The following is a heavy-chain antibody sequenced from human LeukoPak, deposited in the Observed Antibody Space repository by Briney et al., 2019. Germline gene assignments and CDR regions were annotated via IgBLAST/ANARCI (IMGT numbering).Heavy chain of an antibody. V-gene: IGHV3-74*03. CDR2: INSDGSSI. CDR3: AREGRVSGYDFDC. D-gene: IGHD5-12*01. CDR1: GFTFSSYW. Sequence: GGSLRLPCAASGFTFSSYWMHWVRQAPGKGLVWVSRINSDGSSITYADSVKGRFTISRDNAKNTLYLQMNSLRVEDTAVYYCAREGRVSGYDFDCWGQGSLVTVSS. J-gene: IGHJ4*02.